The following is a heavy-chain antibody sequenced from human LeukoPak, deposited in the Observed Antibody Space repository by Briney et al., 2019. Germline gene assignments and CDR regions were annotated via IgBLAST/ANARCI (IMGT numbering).Heavy chain of an antibody. Sequence: ASVKVSCKASGYTFTGYYMHWVRQAPGQGLEWRGWINPNSGGTNYAQKFQGRVTMTRDTSISTAYMELSRLRSDDTAVYYCARDRVIAVAGTLLSYWGQGTLVTVSS. J-gene: IGHJ4*02. CDR3: ARDRVIAVAGTLLSY. CDR1: GYTFTGYY. CDR2: INPNSGGT. D-gene: IGHD6-19*01. V-gene: IGHV1-2*02.